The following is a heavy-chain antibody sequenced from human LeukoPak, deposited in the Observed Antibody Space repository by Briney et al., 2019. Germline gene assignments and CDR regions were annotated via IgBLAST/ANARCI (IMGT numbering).Heavy chain of an antibody. CDR2: IYYSGST. D-gene: IGHD6-19*01. V-gene: IGHV4-59*01. CDR3: ARDSGSGTYY. CDR1: GGSISSYY. J-gene: IGHJ4*02. Sequence: SETLSLTCTVPGGSISSYYWSWIRQPPGKGLEWIGHIYYSGSTNYSPSLKSRVTISIDTSKNQFSLKLSSVTAADTAVYYCARDSGSGTYYWGQGTLVTVSS.